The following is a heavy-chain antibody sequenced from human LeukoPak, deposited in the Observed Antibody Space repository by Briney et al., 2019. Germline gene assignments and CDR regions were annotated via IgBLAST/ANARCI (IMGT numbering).Heavy chain of an antibody. CDR1: GFTFSSYG. Sequence: GGSLRLSCAASGFTFSSYGMHWVRQAPGKGLEWVAVIWYDGSNKYYADSVKGRFTISRDNSKNTLYLQMNSLRVEDTAVYYCARETYYYDSSAYYFDYWGQGTLVTVSS. J-gene: IGHJ4*02. CDR2: IWYDGSNK. D-gene: IGHD3-22*01. CDR3: ARETYYYDSSAYYFDY. V-gene: IGHV3-33*01.